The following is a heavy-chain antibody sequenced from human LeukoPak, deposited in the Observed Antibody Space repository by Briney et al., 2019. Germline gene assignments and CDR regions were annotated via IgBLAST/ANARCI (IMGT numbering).Heavy chain of an antibody. J-gene: IGHJ4*02. CDR1: GYSISSGYY. D-gene: IGHD6-13*01. V-gene: IGHV4-38-2*02. Sequence: PSETLSLTCTVSGYSISSGYYWGWIRQPPGKGLEWIGSIYHSGSTYYNPSLKSRVTISVDTSKNQFSLKLSSVTAADTAVYYCAMAGIAASEGGINFDYWGQGTLVTVSS. CDR2: IYHSGST. CDR3: AMAGIAASEGGINFDY.